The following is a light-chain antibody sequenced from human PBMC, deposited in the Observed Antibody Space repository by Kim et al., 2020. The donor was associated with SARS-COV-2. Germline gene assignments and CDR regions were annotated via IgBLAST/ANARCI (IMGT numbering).Light chain of an antibody. CDR2: RGN. V-gene: IGLV1-47*01. CDR3: AAWDDSLSAYV. CDR1: TSIPARNC. Sequence: GQQLPISCSACTSIPARNCVYGCHPVPGAAPKLLIYRGNNRPSGVPDRFAGSKSDNSASLVISVLRSEDEADYYCAAWDDSLSAYVFGTGTKVTVL. J-gene: IGLJ1*01.